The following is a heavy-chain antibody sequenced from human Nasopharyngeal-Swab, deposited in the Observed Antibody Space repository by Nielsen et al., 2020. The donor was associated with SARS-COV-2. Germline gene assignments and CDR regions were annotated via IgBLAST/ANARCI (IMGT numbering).Heavy chain of an antibody. J-gene: IGHJ4*02. D-gene: IGHD6-19*01. Sequence: SETLSLTCTVSGYSISSGYYWGWIRQPPGKGLEWIGSIYHSGSTYYNPSLKSRVTISVDTSKNQFSLSLSSVTAADTAVYYCGRNPYSTGWHVDYWGQGTLVTVSS. CDR2: IYHSGST. V-gene: IGHV4-38-2*02. CDR3: GRNPYSTGWHVDY. CDR1: GYSISSGYY.